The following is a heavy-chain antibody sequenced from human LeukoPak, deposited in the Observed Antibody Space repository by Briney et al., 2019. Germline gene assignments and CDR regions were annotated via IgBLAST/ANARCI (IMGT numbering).Heavy chain of an antibody. CDR2: ISGSGAST. J-gene: IGHJ4*02. Sequence: GGSLRLSCAASGFTFSSYAMNWVRQAPGKGLECVSVISGSGASTYYADSVKGRFTISRDNAKNSLYLQMNSLRAEDTAVYYCARTRITMIVGLASRFDYWGQGTLVTVSS. V-gene: IGHV3-23*01. CDR3: ARTRITMIVGLASRFDY. D-gene: IGHD3-22*01. CDR1: GFTFSSYA.